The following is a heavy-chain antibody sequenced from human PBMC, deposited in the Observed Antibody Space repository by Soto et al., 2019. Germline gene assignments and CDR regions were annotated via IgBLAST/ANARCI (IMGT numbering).Heavy chain of an antibody. CDR3: ARGGYNWNDGDGY. CDR2: TRNKVNSYTT. J-gene: IGHJ4*02. Sequence: EVQLVESGGGLVQPGGSLRLSCAASGFTFSDHYMDWVRQAPGKGLEWVGRTRNKVNSYTTEYAASVKGRFTISRDDSRNPLYPQMNSLRTEDTAVYYCARGGYNWNDGDGYWGQGTLVTVSS. CDR1: GFTFSDHY. D-gene: IGHD1-20*01. V-gene: IGHV3-72*01.